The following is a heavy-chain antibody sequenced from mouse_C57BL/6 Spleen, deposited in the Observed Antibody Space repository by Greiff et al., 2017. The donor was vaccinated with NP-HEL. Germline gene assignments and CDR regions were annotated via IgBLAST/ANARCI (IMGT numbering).Heavy chain of an antibody. V-gene: IGHV3-6*01. CDR1: GYSITSGYY. CDR2: ISYDGSN. J-gene: IGHJ3*01. D-gene: IGHD4-1*01. CDR3: ARWGGTGWFAY. Sequence: EVKLVESGPGLVKPSQSLSLTCSVTGYSITSGYYWNWIRQFPGNKLEWMGCISYDGSNNYNPSLKNRISITRDTSKNQFFLKLNSVTTEDTATYYCARWGGTGWFAYWGQGTLVTVSA.